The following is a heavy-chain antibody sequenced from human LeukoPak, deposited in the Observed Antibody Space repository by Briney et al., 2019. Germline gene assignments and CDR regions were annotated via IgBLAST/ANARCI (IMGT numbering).Heavy chain of an antibody. CDR1: GGSISSSDYY. CDR2: ISYSGNT. Sequence: PSETLSLTCTVSGGSISSSDYYWGWIRQPPGKGLEWIGSISYSGNTYDNPSLKSRVTISLDTSKNQLSLKLSSVTAADTAVYYCARESDDDGNYGTITWGQGTLVTVSS. CDR3: ARESDDDGNYGTIT. V-gene: IGHV4-39*07. J-gene: IGHJ5*02. D-gene: IGHD4-11*01.